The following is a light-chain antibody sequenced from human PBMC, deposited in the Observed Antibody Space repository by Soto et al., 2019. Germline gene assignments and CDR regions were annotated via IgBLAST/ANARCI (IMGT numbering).Light chain of an antibody. CDR3: XXXNNWPPWT. Sequence: EIVMTQSPATLSVSPGERATLSCRASQSVSSNLAWYQQKPGQAPRLLIYGASTRATGIPARFSGSGSGTEFTLTISSLQSEDFAXXYCXXXNNWPPWTFGQGTKVEIK. CDR2: GAS. J-gene: IGKJ1*01. CDR1: QSVSSN. V-gene: IGKV3-15*01.